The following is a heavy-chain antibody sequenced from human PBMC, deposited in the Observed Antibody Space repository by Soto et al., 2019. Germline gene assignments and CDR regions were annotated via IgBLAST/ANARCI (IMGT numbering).Heavy chain of an antibody. D-gene: IGHD5-18*01. Sequence: QVQLQQWGAGLLKPSETLSLTCAVYGGSFSGYYWSWIRQPPGKGLEWIGEINHSGSTNYNPSLKSRVTISVDTSKNQFSLKLSSVTAADTAVYYCERGNRYSYGYRYWGQGTLVTVSS. CDR3: ERGNRYSYGYRY. V-gene: IGHV4-34*01. CDR2: INHSGST. CDR1: GGSFSGYY. J-gene: IGHJ4*02.